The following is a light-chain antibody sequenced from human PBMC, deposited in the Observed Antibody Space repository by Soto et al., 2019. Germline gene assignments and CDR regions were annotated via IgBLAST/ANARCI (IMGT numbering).Light chain of an antibody. Sequence: QYVLTQPPSASGSPGQSVTISCTGTSSDVGTYNYVSWYQKHPGKAPKLLIYEVSKRPSGVPDRFSGSKSGNTASLTVSGLQTEDEADYYCSSYAGSNVVFGGGTKVTVL. J-gene: IGLJ2*01. V-gene: IGLV2-8*01. CDR3: SSYAGSNVV. CDR2: EVS. CDR1: SSDVGTYNY.